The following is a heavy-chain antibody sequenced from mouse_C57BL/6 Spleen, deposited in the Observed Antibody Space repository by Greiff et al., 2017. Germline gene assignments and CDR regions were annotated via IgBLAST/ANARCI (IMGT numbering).Heavy chain of an antibody. V-gene: IGHV1-64*01. D-gene: IGHD2-1*01. CDR3: ARVDGNYLYYFDY. CDR1: GYTFTSYW. J-gene: IGHJ2*01. CDR2: IHPNSGST. Sequence: VKLQESGAELVKPGASVKLSCKASGYTFTSYWMHWVKQRPGQGLEWIGMIHPNSGSTNYNEKFKSKATLTVDKSSSTAYMQLSSLTSEDSAVYYCARVDGNYLYYFDYWGQGTTLTVSS.